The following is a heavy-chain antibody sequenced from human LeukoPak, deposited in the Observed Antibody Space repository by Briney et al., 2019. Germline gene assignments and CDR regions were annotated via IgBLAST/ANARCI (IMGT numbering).Heavy chain of an antibody. CDR3: AREWSDCSSTSCHEFDAFDI. V-gene: IGHV1-69*13. CDR1: GYTFTSYG. D-gene: IGHD2-2*01. CDR2: IIPIFGTA. J-gene: IGHJ3*02. Sequence: GASVKVSCKASGYTFTSYGISWVRQAPGQGLEWMGGIIPIFGTANYAQKFEGRVTITADESTSTAYMELSSLRSEDTAVYYCAREWSDCSSTSCHEFDAFDIWGQGTMVTVSS.